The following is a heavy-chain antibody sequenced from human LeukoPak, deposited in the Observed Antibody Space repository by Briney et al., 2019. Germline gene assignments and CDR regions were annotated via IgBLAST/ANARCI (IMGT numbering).Heavy chain of an antibody. V-gene: IGHV4-30-2*01. CDR2: IYQSGST. CDR1: GGSISSGGYS. CDR3: ARDSSIYGMDV. J-gene: IGHJ6*02. D-gene: IGHD6-13*01. Sequence: PSETLSLTCAVSGGSISSGGYSWSWLRQPPGKGLEWIGYIYQSGSTYYNPSLKSRVTISVDRSKNQFSLKLSSVTAADTAVYYCARDSSIYGMDVWGQGTTVTVSS.